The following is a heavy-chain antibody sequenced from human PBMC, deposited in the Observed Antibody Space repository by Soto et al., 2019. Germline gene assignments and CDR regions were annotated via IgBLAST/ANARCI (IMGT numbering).Heavy chain of an antibody. CDR3: AKDLSRRMVYGVVNWFDP. V-gene: IGHV3-23*01. Sequence: EVQLLESGGGLVQPGGSLRLSCAASGFTFSSYAMSWVRQAPGKGLEWVSAISGSGGSTYYADSVKGRFTISRDNSKNTLYLQMNSLRAEDTAVYYCAKDLSRRMVYGVVNWFDPWGQGTLVTVSS. CDR1: GFTFSSYA. J-gene: IGHJ5*02. CDR2: ISGSGGST. D-gene: IGHD2-8*01.